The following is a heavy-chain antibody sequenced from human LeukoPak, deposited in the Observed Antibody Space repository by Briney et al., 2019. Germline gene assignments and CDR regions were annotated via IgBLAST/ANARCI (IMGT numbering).Heavy chain of an antibody. J-gene: IGHJ4*02. D-gene: IGHD5-18*01. Sequence: SETLSLTCTVSGGSISGSSYHWGWIRQPPGKGLEWIGSINYSWHTYYNPSLESRVTISVDSSKNQFSLKVTSVTAADTALYYCAPTYSYTRGGYDYWGPGTLVTVSP. V-gene: IGHV4-39*01. CDR2: INYSWHT. CDR3: APTYSYTRGGYDY. CDR1: GGSISGSSYH.